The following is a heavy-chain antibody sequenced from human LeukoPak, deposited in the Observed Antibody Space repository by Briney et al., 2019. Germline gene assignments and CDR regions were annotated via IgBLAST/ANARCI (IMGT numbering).Heavy chain of an antibody. CDR3: ATLLTMTTLRAFDI. CDR1: GGTFSSYA. J-gene: IGHJ3*02. D-gene: IGHD3-22*01. V-gene: IGHV1-69*05. Sequence: SVKVSCKASGGTFSSYAISWVRQAPGQGLEWMGRIIPIFGTANYAQEFQGRVTITTDESTSTAYMELSSLRSEDTAVYYCATLLTMTTLRAFDIWGQGTMVTVSS. CDR2: IIPIFGTA.